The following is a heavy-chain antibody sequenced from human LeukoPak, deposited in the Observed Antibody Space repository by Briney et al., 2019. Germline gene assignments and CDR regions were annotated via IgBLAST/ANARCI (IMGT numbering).Heavy chain of an antibody. Sequence: TGGSLRLSCAASGFTFSSYAMSWVRQAPGKGLEWVSAISGSGGSTYYADSVKGRFNISRDNSKNTLYLQMNSLRAEDTAVYYCAKVYIDTAFGSSSSFFDYWGQGTLVTVSS. J-gene: IGHJ4*02. CDR3: AKVYIDTAFGSSSSFFDY. D-gene: IGHD5-18*01. CDR2: ISGSGGST. CDR1: GFTFSSYA. V-gene: IGHV3-23*01.